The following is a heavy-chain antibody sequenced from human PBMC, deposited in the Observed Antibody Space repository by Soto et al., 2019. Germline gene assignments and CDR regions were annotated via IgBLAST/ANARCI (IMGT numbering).Heavy chain of an antibody. Sequence: ASVKVSCKASGYTFTSYAMHWVRQAPGQRLEWMGWINAGNGNTKYSQKFQGRVTITRDTSASTAYMGLSSLRSEDTAVYYCASRGYCSSTSCYDPNYYYYMDVWGKGTTVTVSS. CDR2: INAGNGNT. V-gene: IGHV1-3*01. CDR3: ASRGYCSSTSCYDPNYYYYMDV. CDR1: GYTFTSYA. D-gene: IGHD2-2*01. J-gene: IGHJ6*03.